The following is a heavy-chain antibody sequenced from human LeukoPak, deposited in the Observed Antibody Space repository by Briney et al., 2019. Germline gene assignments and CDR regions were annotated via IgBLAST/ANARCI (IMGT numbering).Heavy chain of an antibody. J-gene: IGHJ6*02. V-gene: IGHV4-4*02. CDR3: ARDRRYCSGGSCYSYYYYGMDV. CDR2: IYHSGST. D-gene: IGHD2-15*01. Sequence: SGTLSLTCAVSGGSISSSNWWSWVRQPPGKGLEWIGEIYHSGSTNYNPSLKSRVTISVDKSKNQFSLKLSSVTAADTAVYYCARDRRYCSGGSCYSYYYYGMDVWGQGTTVTVSS. CDR1: GGSISSSNW.